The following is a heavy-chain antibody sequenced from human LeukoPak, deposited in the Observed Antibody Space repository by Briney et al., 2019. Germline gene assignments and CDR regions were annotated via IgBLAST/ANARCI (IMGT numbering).Heavy chain of an antibody. V-gene: IGHV3-7*01. CDR3: AREGVGGFDS. CDR2: TKEDGREE. Sequence: PGGSLRLSCVASGFTFSNYWMAWVRRAPGRGLEDMAKTKEDGREEYYVDSVRGRFTISRDNAKNSLYVQMDSLRAEDTAVYYCAREGVGGFDSWGQGTLVTVSS. CDR1: GFTFSNYW. J-gene: IGHJ4*02. D-gene: IGHD3-10*01.